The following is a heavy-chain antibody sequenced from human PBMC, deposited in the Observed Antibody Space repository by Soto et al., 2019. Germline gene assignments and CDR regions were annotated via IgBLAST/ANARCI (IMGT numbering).Heavy chain of an antibody. CDR1: GYTFTSYA. Sequence: ASVKVSCKASGYTFTSYAMHWVRQAPGQGLEWMGWINPNSGSTNYAQKFQGWVTMTEDTSTDTAYMELSSLRSEDTAVYYCAYYDFWSGLYWGQGTLVTVSS. V-gene: IGHV1-2*04. CDR3: AYYDFWSGLY. J-gene: IGHJ4*02. CDR2: INPNSGST. D-gene: IGHD3-3*01.